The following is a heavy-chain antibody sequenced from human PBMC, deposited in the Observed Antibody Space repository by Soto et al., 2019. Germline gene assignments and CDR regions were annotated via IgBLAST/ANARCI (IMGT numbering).Heavy chain of an antibody. CDR3: ARVDKVGYCSGGSCPWFDP. CDR1: GYTFTSYG. J-gene: IGHJ5*02. D-gene: IGHD2-15*01. V-gene: IGHV1-18*01. Sequence: ASVKVSCKASGYTFTSYGISWVRQAPGQGLEWMGWISAYNGNTNYAQKLQGRVTMTTDTSTSTAYMELRSLRSDDTAVYYCARVDKVGYCSGGSCPWFDPWGQGTLVTVS. CDR2: ISAYNGNT.